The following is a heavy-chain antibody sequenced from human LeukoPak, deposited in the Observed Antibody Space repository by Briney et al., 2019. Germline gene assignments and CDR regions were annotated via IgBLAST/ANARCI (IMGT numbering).Heavy chain of an antibody. CDR3: AREMVVVVAHDAFDI. CDR1: GFTFSSYG. CDR2: IWYDGSNK. J-gene: IGHJ3*02. D-gene: IGHD2-15*01. V-gene: IGHV3-33*01. Sequence: GGSLRLSCAASGFTFSSYGMHWVRQAPGKGPEWVAVIWYDGSNKYYADSVKGRFTISRDNSKNTLYLQMNSLRAEDTAVYYCAREMVVVVAHDAFDIWGQGTMVTVSS.